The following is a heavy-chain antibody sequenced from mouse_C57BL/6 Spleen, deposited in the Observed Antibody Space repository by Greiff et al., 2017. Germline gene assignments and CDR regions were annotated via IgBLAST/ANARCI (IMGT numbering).Heavy chain of an antibody. V-gene: IGHV1-80*01. CDR2: SYPGDGDN. CDR1: GYAFSSYW. J-gene: IGHJ3*01. Sequence: VKLQQSGAELVKPGASVKISCKASGYAFSSYWLNWVKQRSGKGLVWMGQSYPGDGDNNYNGKFKGKATLTADKSTSTASMQLSSLTSEDSAVYVCARESWFAYWGQGTLVTVSA. CDR3: ARESWFAY.